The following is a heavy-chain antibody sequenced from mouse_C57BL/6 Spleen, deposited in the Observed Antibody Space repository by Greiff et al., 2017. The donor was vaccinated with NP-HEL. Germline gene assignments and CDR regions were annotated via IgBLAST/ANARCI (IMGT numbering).Heavy chain of an antibody. Sequence: EVQLQQSGPELVKPGASVKMSCKASGYTFTDYNMHWVKQSHGKSLEWIGYINPNNGGTSYNQKFKGKATLTVNKSSSTAYMELRSLTSEDSAVYYCARRGYYGSSYEENYAMDYWGQGTSVTVAS. CDR2: INPNNGGT. CDR1: GYTFTDYN. J-gene: IGHJ4*01. V-gene: IGHV1-22*01. CDR3: ARRGYYGSSYEENYAMDY. D-gene: IGHD1-1*01.